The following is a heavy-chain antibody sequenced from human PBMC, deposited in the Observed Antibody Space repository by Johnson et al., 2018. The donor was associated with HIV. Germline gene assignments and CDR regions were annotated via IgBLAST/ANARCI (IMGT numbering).Heavy chain of an antibody. D-gene: IGHD6-19*01. CDR2: INWNGGST. CDR1: GFTFHDYG. Sequence: VHLVESGGGVIRPGGSLRLSCAASGFTFHDYGMSWVRQAPGKGLEWVSGINWNGGSTGYADSVKGRFTISRENAKNSLYLQMNSLRAEDTAVYYCASRWRGSGWNGAFDIWGQGTMVTVSS. V-gene: IGHV3-20*04. J-gene: IGHJ3*02. CDR3: ASRWRGSGWNGAFDI.